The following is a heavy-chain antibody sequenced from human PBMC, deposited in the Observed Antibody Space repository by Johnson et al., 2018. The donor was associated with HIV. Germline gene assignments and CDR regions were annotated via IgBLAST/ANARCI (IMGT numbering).Heavy chain of an antibody. Sequence: QEQLVESGGGVVQPGRSLRLSCAASGFTFSSYAIHWVRQAPGKGLEWVAVISYDGSNKYYADSVKCRFTISRDNSKNTLYLQMNSLRVEDTAVYYCARVEWFAFDLWGQGKMVTVSS. J-gene: IGHJ3*01. D-gene: IGHD3-3*01. CDR3: ARVEWFAFDL. V-gene: IGHV3-30-3*01. CDR2: ISYDGSNK. CDR1: GFTFSSYA.